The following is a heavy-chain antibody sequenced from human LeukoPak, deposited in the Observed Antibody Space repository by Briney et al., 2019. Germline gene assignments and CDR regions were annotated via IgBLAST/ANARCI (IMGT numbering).Heavy chain of an antibody. D-gene: IGHD5-24*01. J-gene: IGHJ4*02. CDR3: AKGRNGYKDY. CDR2: IRYDGSNK. CDR1: GFSFSSYG. Sequence: PGGSLSLSCAASGFSFSSYGMHWVRQAPGKGLEWVAFIRYDGSNKDYADSVKGRFTISRDDSKNTLYLQMNSLRAEDTAVYYCAKGRNGYKDYWGQGTLVTVSS. V-gene: IGHV3-30*02.